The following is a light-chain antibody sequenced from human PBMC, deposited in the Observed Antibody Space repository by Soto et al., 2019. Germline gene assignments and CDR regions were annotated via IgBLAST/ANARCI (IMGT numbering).Light chain of an antibody. J-gene: IGLJ1*01. CDR3: FSFKTTSTHV. Sequence: QSALTQPASVSGSPGQSITISCSGTRSDIGSYNYVAWYQQFPGKTPKILIYGVSNRPSGVSSRFSGSKYGNTASLTISGLQAEDEAEYFCFSFKTTSTHVFGTGTKVTV. V-gene: IGLV2-14*01. CDR2: GVS. CDR1: RSDIGSYNY.